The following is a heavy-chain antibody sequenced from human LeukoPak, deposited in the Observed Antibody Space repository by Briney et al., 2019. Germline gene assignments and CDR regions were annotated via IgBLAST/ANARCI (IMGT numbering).Heavy chain of an antibody. V-gene: IGHV3-30*18. CDR1: GFTFSSYG. CDR3: ANLYGDYPDY. CDR2: ISYDGSNK. D-gene: IGHD4-17*01. J-gene: IGHJ4*02. Sequence: PGPSLRLSCAASGFTFSSYGMHWVRQAPGKGLEWVAVISYDGSNKYHADSVKGRFTISRDNSKNTLYLQMNSLRAEDTAVYYCANLYGDYPDYWGQGTLVTVSS.